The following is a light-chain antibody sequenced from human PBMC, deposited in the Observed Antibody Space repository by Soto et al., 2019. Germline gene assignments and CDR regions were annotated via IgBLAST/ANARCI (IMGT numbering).Light chain of an antibody. CDR3: QQRSNWLFT. Sequence: EIVLTQSPATLSLSPGERATLSCRASQSVSSYLAWYQQKPGQAPRLLIYDASNRATGIPARFSVSGSGTDFTLTISSLEPEDFAVYYCQQRSNWLFTFGPGTIVDIK. V-gene: IGKV3-11*01. CDR1: QSVSSY. J-gene: IGKJ3*01. CDR2: DAS.